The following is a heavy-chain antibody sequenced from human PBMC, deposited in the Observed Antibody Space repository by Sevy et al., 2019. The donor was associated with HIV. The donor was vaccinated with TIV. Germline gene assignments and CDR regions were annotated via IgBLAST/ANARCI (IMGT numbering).Heavy chain of an antibody. V-gene: IGHV3-30-3*01. CDR3: ATGGYSSSWPIDY. Sequence: GGSLRLSCVASGFIFSSYAMHWVRQVPGKGLEWVAVISYDGTKKYYADSVKGRFTISRDNSKNTLFLQMNSLRAEDTAVYYCATGGYSSSWPIDYWRQGTLVTVSS. CDR2: ISYDGTKK. J-gene: IGHJ4*02. D-gene: IGHD6-13*01. CDR1: GFIFSSYA.